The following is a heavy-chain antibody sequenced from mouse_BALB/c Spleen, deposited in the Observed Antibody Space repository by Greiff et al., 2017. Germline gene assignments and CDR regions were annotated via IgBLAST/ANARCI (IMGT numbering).Heavy chain of an antibody. J-gene: IGHJ4*01. CDR3: TRWGNYYAMDY. V-gene: IGHV1-69*02. Sequence: QVQLQQPGAELVRPGASVKLSCKASGYTFTSYWINWVKQRPGQGLEWIGNIYPSDSYTNYNQKFKDKATLTVDKSSSTAYMQLSSPTSEDSAVYYCTRWGNYYAMDYWGQGTSVTVSS. CDR1: GYTFTSYW. CDR2: IYPSDSYT.